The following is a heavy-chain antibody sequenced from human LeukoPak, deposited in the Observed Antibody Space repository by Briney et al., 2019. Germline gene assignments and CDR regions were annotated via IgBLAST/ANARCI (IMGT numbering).Heavy chain of an antibody. CDR3: ARAGPGYGDYVSNWFDP. J-gene: IGHJ5*02. V-gene: IGHV4-59*01. Sequence: SETLSLTCAVYGGSFSGYYWSWIRQPPGKGLEWIGYIYYSGSTNYNPSLKSRVTISVDTSKNQFSLKLSSVTAADTAVYYCARAGPGYGDYVSNWFDPWGQGTLVTVSS. CDR1: GGSFSGYY. D-gene: IGHD4-17*01. CDR2: IYYSGST.